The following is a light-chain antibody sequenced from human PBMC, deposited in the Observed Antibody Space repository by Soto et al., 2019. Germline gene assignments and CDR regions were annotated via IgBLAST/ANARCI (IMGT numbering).Light chain of an antibody. Sequence: QSALTQPPSASGSPGQSVTISCTGTSSDVGGYNYVSWYQQHPGKAPQLVIYGVNKRASGVPDRFSGSKSGNTASLTASGLQAEDEADYYCSSYAGSNILYVFGTGTKLTVL. J-gene: IGLJ1*01. CDR2: GVN. CDR3: SSYAGSNILYV. CDR1: SSDVGGYNY. V-gene: IGLV2-8*01.